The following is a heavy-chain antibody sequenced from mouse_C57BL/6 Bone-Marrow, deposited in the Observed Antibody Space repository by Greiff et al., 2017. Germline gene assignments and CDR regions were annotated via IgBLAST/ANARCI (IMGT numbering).Heavy chain of an antibody. CDR2: IDPSDSYT. CDR3: ARMGDYDEDY. D-gene: IGHD2-4*01. Sequence: VQLQQPGAELVRPGTSVKLSCKASGYTFTSYWMHWVKQRPGQGLEWIGVIDPSDSYTNYNQKFKGKATLTVDTSSSTAYMQLSSLTSEDSAVYYCARMGDYDEDYWGQGTSVTVSS. V-gene: IGHV1-59*01. J-gene: IGHJ4*01. CDR1: GYTFTSYW.